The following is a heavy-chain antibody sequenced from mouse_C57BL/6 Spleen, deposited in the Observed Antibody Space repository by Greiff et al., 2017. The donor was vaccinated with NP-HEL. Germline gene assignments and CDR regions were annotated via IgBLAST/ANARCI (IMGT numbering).Heavy chain of an antibody. Sequence: QVQLQQPGTELVKPGASVKLSCKASGYTFTSYWMHWVKQRPGQGLEWIGNINPSNGGTNYNEKFKSKATLTVDKSSSTAYMQLSSLTSEDSAVYFCAGSGELGRTFLAYGGKGTLVTVSA. D-gene: IGHD4-1*01. CDR2: INPSNGGT. CDR3: AGSGELGRTFLAY. CDR1: GYTFTSYW. V-gene: IGHV1-53*01. J-gene: IGHJ3*01.